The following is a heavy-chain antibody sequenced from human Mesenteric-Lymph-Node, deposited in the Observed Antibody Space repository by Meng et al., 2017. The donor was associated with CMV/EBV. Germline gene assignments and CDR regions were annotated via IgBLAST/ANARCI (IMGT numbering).Heavy chain of an antibody. J-gene: IGHJ4*02. CDR3: ARRGNYDSDYSEY. CDR2: GHHSGTT. V-gene: IGHV4-39*01. D-gene: IGHD3-22*01. CDR1: GDSISNSTSY. Sequence: QLKGAVLEPVRPSERLPFSCSVSGDSISNSTSYWTWIRQPPGKGLEWIGSGHHSGTTYYNPSLKGRLTISVDTSANLFSLRLTTVTAADTATYYCARRGNYDSDYSEYWGQGTLVTVSS.